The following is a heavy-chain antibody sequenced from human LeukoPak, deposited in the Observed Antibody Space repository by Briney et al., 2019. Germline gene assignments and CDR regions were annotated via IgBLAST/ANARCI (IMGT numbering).Heavy chain of an antibody. CDR2: IYSGGST. CDR3: ARVDSGCWFDP. D-gene: IGHD5-12*01. CDR1: GFTFDDYA. J-gene: IGHJ5*02. Sequence: GGSLRLSCAASGFTFDDYAMHWVRQAPGKGLEWVSVIYSGGSTYYADSVKGRFTISRDNSKNTLYLQMNSLRAEDTAVYYCARVDSGCWFDPWGQGTLVTVSS. V-gene: IGHV3-53*01.